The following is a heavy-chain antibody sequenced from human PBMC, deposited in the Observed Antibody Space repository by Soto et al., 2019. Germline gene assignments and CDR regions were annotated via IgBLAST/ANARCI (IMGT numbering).Heavy chain of an antibody. D-gene: IGHD6-6*01. CDR1: GFTFSSYA. CDR2: ISGSGGST. CDR3: AKDFAIAARPPYYFDY. J-gene: IGHJ4*02. Sequence: PGGSLRLSCAASGFTFSSYAMSWVRQAPGKGLEWVSAISGSGGSTYYADSVKGRFTISRDNSKNTLYLQMNSLRAEDTAVYYCAKDFAIAARPPYYFDYWGQGTLVTVSS. V-gene: IGHV3-23*01.